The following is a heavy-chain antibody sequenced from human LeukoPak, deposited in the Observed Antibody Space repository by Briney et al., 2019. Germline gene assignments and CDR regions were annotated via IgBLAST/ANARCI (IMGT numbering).Heavy chain of an antibody. Sequence: GASVKVSCKASGGTFSSYAISWVRQAPGQGLEWMGGIIPILGIANYAQKFQGRVTITADKSTSTAYMELSSLRSEDTAVYYCARASHAVVVVPAAPLDPWGQGTLVTVSS. D-gene: IGHD2-2*01. CDR3: ARASHAVVVVPAAPLDP. CDR2: IIPILGIA. CDR1: GGTFSSYA. J-gene: IGHJ5*02. V-gene: IGHV1-69*04.